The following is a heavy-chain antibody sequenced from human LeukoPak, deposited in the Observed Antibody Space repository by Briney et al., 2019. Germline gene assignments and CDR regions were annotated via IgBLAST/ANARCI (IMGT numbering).Heavy chain of an antibody. J-gene: IGHJ4*02. D-gene: IGHD3-16*01. CDR3: AKDRNFGFLDY. Sequence: GGSLRLSCAVSGFTFSSYGMHWVRQAPGKGLEWVAVISYDGSNQYYADSVKGRFTISRDNFKNTLYLQMNSLRAEDTAVYYCAKDRNFGFLDYWGQGTLVIVSS. V-gene: IGHV3-30*18. CDR2: ISYDGSNQ. CDR1: GFTFSSYG.